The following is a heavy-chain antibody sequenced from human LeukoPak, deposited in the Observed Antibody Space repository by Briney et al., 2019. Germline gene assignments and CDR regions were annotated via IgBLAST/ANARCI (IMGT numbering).Heavy chain of an antibody. CDR1: GYTFTGYY. D-gene: IGHD6-13*01. CDR2: INPNRGGT. Sequence: ASVKVSCKASGYTFTGYYMHWVRQAPGQGLEWMGWINPNRGGTNYAQKFQGRVTMTRDTSISTAYMELSRLRSDDTAVYYCARDLAGGIAAPEPYYYGMDVWGQGTTVTVSS. J-gene: IGHJ6*02. CDR3: ARDLAGGIAAPEPYYYGMDV. V-gene: IGHV1-2*02.